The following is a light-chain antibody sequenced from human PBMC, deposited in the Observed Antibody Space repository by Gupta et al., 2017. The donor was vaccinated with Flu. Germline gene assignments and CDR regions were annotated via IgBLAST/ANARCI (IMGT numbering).Light chain of an antibody. J-gene: IGKJ1*01. CDR3: QQGGSSPRA. V-gene: IGKV3-20*01. CDR2: GAS. CDR1: KRISSRY. Sequence: TLSLSAGDSGTRSSRANKRISSRYLAWYQQKPGQAPRLLIYGASSRANGMPDRFSGSGAGTEFTLTISRREPEDFAVYYCQQGGSSPRAFGQGTKVEIK.